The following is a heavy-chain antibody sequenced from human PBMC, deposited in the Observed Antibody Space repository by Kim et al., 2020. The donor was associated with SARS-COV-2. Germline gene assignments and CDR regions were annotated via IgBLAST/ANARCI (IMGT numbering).Heavy chain of an antibody. V-gene: IGHV3-48*02. Sequence: GGSLRLSCAASGFNFNSYSMNWVRQAPGKGLEWLSYISSSSTTMYYADSVRGRFTISRDNAKNSLFLQMNSLRDEDTAVYYCARCPLSMTMVRGMITTTLFYYYNMDVWGQGTTVTVSS. D-gene: IGHD3-10*01. J-gene: IGHJ6*02. CDR1: GFNFNSYS. CDR3: ARCPLSMTMVRGMITTTLFYYYNMDV. CDR2: ISSSSTTM.